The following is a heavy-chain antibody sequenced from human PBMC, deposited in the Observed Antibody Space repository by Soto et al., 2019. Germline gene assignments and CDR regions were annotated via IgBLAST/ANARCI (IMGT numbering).Heavy chain of an antibody. Sequence: QVQLQESGPGLVKPSETLSLTCTVSGGSISSYYWSWIRQPPGKGLEWIGYIYYSGSTNYNPSLNSRVTNSVDTSKNQCALKLGSVTAADTAVYYCARHQEQCLSDLDAFDIWGQGTMVTVSS. V-gene: IGHV4-59*08. CDR2: IYYSGST. CDR1: GGSISSYY. D-gene: IGHD6-19*01. CDR3: ARHQEQCLSDLDAFDI. J-gene: IGHJ3*02.